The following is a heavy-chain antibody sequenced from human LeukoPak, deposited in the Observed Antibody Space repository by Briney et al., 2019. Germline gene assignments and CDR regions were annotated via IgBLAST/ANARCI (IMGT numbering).Heavy chain of an antibody. CDR3: ARSFFQWNYGSCLDS. CDR2: IANDGSNK. J-gene: IGHJ1*01. V-gene: IGHV3-30*03. Sequence: PGGSLRLSCAASEYDVSINYMSWVRQAPGKGLEWVALIANDGSNKYYADSVKGRFTISRENSKNTVYLQMNSLRPEDTAVYSCARSFFQWNYGSCLDSWGQGTLVTVSS. CDR1: EYDVSINY. D-gene: IGHD1-7*01.